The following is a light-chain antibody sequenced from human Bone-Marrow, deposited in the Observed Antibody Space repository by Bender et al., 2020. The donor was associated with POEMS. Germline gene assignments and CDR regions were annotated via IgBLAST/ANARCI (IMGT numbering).Light chain of an antibody. CDR2: DDG. CDR1: NIGSQS. CDR3: QSADSTATYPAVV. Sequence: SYVLTQPPSLSVAPGQTATIPCGGDNIGSQSVHWYQQKPGQAPLLVVHDDGDRAPGIPERFSGSSSGTTVTLTISGVQAEDEADYYCQSADSTATYPAVVFGGGTKLTV. J-gene: IGLJ2*01. V-gene: IGLV3-21*02.